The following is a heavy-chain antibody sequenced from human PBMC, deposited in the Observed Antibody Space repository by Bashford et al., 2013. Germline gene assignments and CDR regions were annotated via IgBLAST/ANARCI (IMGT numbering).Heavy chain of an antibody. CDR2: IIPVFGTP. CDR3: ATELVGSTGGFDS. CDR1: GGTFNTQA. D-gene: IGHD1-26*01. Sequence: SVKVSCKGSGGTFNTQAINWVRQAPGQGPEWMGNIIPVFGTPNYAQRFQGRVSISADKSTYTAYVEFSSLTSEDTAVYYCATELVGSTGGFDSWGQGTLVTVSS. J-gene: IGHJ4*02. V-gene: IGHV1-69*06.